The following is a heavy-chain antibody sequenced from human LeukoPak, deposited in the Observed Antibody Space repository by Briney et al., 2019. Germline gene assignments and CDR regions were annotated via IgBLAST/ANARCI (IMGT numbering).Heavy chain of an antibody. D-gene: IGHD6-19*01. CDR1: GFTFSTYG. CDR3: ARGSYSSAWYDFLDF. J-gene: IGHJ4*02. Sequence: SGGSLRLSCLASGFTFSTYGMHWVRQGPGKGLEWVAIISYDGREKYYAESVKGRLTVSRDNSKNTLYLQMNNLRVEDTAVYFCARGSYSSAWYDFLDFWVQGALVTVSS. V-gene: IGHV3-30*03. CDR2: ISYDGREK.